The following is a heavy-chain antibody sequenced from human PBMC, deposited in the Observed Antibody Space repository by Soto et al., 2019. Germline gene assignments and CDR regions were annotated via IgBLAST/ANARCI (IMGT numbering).Heavy chain of an antibody. CDR3: ARGRIAAAGNFDY. Sequence: QVQLQQWGAGLLKPSDTLSLTCAVYGGSFSGYYWSWIRQPPGKGLEWIGEINHSGSTNYNPSLKSRVTISVDTSKNQFSLKLSSVTAADTAVYYCARGRIAAAGNFDYWGQGTLVTVSS. V-gene: IGHV4-34*01. D-gene: IGHD6-13*01. J-gene: IGHJ4*02. CDR2: INHSGST. CDR1: GGSFSGYY.